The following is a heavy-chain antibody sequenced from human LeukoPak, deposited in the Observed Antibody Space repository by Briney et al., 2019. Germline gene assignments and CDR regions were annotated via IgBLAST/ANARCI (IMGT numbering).Heavy chain of an antibody. CDR3: AREGRSSGWYPNWFDP. CDR2: IYYSGST. Sequence: SETLSLTCAVSGGSISSSSYYWGWIRQPPGKGLEWIGNIYYSGSTYYNPSLESRVTMSLDTSKNQFSLKLSSVTAADTAVYYCAREGRSSGWYPNWFDPWGQGTLVTVSS. CDR1: GGSISSSSYY. V-gene: IGHV4-39*07. D-gene: IGHD6-19*01. J-gene: IGHJ5*02.